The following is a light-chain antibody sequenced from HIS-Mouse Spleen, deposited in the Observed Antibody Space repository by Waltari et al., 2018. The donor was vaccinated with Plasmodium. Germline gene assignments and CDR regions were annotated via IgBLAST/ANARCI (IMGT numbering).Light chain of an antibody. CDR1: QSVSSN. CDR3: QQYNSWSFT. Sequence: ETVMTHSPPTLSVSPGERATLSGRASQSVSSNLAWYQQKPGQAPRLLIYGASTRATGIPARFSGSGSGTEFTLTISSLQSEDFAVYYCQQYNSWSFTFGPGTKVDIK. J-gene: IGKJ3*01. V-gene: IGKV3-15*01. CDR2: GAS.